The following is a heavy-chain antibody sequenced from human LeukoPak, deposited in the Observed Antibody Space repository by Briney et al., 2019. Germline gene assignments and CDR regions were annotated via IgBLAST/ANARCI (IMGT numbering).Heavy chain of an antibody. CDR3: ARADRSGYFGNVVAFDI. CDR1: GGSINSGSYS. Sequence: SQTLSLTCTVSGGSINSGSYSWTWIRHPAGKGLEWIGRIYISGSTNYTPSLKSRVTISVDTSKNQFSLKLSSVTAADTAVYYCARADRSGYFGNVVAFDIWGQGTMVTVSS. CDR2: IYISGST. J-gene: IGHJ3*02. D-gene: IGHD3-22*01. V-gene: IGHV4-61*02.